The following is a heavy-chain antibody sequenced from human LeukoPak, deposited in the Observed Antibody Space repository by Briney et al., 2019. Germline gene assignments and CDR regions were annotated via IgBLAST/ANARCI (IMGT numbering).Heavy chain of an antibody. V-gene: IGHV3-74*01. Sequence: GGSLRLSCTASGFTFSTHSMHWGRQAPGRGRVWVSRINSDGSSTRYADSVTGRFTISRDNAKNTVYLQMNSLRAEDTAVYYCAKVLGGLWPGIDYWGQGTVVTVSS. CDR3: AKVLGGLWPGIDY. J-gene: IGHJ4*02. D-gene: IGHD2-15*01. CDR2: INSDGSST. CDR1: GFTFSTHS.